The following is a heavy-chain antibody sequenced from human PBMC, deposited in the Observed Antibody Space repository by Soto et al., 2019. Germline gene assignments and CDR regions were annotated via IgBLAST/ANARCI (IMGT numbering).Heavy chain of an antibody. CDR2: TYYRSKWYN. CDR3: ARVAAAGSPVFYYYSSYMDV. D-gene: IGHD6-13*01. CDR1: GDSVSSNSAA. J-gene: IGHJ6*03. Sequence: SQTLSLTCAISGDSVSSNSAAWNWIRQSPSRGLEWLGRTYYRSKWYNDYAVSVKSRITINPDTSKNQFSLQLNSVTPEDTAMYYCARVAAAGSPVFYYYSSYMDVWGKGTTVTVSS. V-gene: IGHV6-1*01.